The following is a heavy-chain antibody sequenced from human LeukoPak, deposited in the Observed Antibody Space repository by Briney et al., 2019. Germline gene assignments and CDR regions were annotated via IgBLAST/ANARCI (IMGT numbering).Heavy chain of an antibody. CDR3: ARAPLGGTFFDY. Sequence: ASVKVSCKASGYSFTSYGISWVRQAPGQGLEWMGWISAYNGNTNYAQKLQGRVTMTTDTSTSTAYMELRSLRSDDTAVYYCARAPLGGTFFDYWGQGTLVTVSS. CDR2: ISAYNGNT. V-gene: IGHV1-18*01. CDR1: GYSFTSYG. D-gene: IGHD3-16*01. J-gene: IGHJ4*02.